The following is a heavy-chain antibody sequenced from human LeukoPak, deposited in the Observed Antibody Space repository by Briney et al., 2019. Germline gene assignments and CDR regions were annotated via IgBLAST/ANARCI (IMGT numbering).Heavy chain of an antibody. CDR3: ARGVGYSGYGHYYYGMDV. CDR2: IKQDGSEK. J-gene: IGHJ6*02. Sequence: GGSLRLSCAASGFTFSSYWMSWVRQAPGKGLEWVANIKQDGSEKYYVDSVKGRFTISRDNAKNSLYLQMNSLRAEDTAVYYCARGVGYSGYGHYYYGMDVWGQGTTVTVSS. V-gene: IGHV3-7*01. CDR1: GFTFSSYW. D-gene: IGHD5-12*01.